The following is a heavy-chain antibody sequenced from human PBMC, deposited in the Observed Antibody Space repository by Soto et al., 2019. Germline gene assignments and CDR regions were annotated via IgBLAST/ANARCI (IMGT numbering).Heavy chain of an antibody. CDR2: INHSGST. D-gene: IGHD5-12*01. CDR1: GGSFSGYY. CDR3: ASRRRGYSGYPQGSYAFDI. V-gene: IGHV4-34*01. J-gene: IGHJ3*02. Sequence: SETLSLTCAVYGGSFSGYYWSWIRQPPGKGLEWIGEINHSGSTNYNPSLKSRVTISVDTSKNQFSLKLSSVTAADTAVYYCASRRRGYSGYPQGSYAFDIWGQGTMVTVSS.